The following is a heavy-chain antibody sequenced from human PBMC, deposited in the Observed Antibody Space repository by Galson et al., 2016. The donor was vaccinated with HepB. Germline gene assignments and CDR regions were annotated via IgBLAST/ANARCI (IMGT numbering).Heavy chain of an antibody. J-gene: IGHJ5*02. Sequence: TLSLTCTVSGVSISSGGYYWSWIRQHPGKGLEWIGYIFYSGTTDYNPSLKSRVTISVDTSKNQFSLKLTSVTAADTAVYYCARAGGWFDPWGQGTLVTVSS. D-gene: IGHD4-23*01. CDR2: IFYSGTT. V-gene: IGHV4-31*03. CDR1: GVSISSGGYY. CDR3: ARAGGWFDP.